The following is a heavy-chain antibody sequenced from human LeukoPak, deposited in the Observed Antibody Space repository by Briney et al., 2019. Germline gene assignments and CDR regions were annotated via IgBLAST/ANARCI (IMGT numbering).Heavy chain of an antibody. CDR3: AKSAYYDLWSGYSHFDD. D-gene: IGHD3-3*01. CDR2: ISNSGGTT. Sequence: PGGSLRLSCAASGFTFSSYAMSWVRQAPGEGLEGVSGISNSGGTTYYADPVQGRLTISRDNSTNTLYLQMHTPRADDEAVYFCAKSAYYDLWSGYSHFDDWGQGALVTVSS. CDR1: GFTFSSYA. J-gene: IGHJ4*02. V-gene: IGHV3-23*01.